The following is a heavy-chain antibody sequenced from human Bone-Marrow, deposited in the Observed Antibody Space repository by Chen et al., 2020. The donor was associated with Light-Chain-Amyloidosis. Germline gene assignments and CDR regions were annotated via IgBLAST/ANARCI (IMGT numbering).Heavy chain of an antibody. Sequence: QVQLQESGPGLVKPSGTLSITCTVAGASVSSDYHYWTWIRQPQGDRLEWIGYIYYTGSTKYNPSLESRIAISIDTSKNQFSLKVNSVTAADTAVYYCVRRDVRWHIDFWGQGALVTVSS. V-gene: IGHV4-61*01. CDR2: IYYTGST. CDR3: VRRDVRWHIDF. D-gene: IGHD6-13*01. J-gene: IGHJ4*02. CDR1: GASVSSDYHY.